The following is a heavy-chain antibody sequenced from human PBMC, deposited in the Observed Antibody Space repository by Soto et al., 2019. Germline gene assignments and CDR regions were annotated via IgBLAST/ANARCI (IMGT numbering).Heavy chain of an antibody. J-gene: IGHJ6*02. V-gene: IGHV4-61*01. CDR3: ARGIEGWYQGRYYYGMDV. Sequence: TLSLTCTGSGGSVSSGSYYWSWVRQPPGKGLEWIGYIYYSGSTNYNPSLKSRVTISVDTSKNQFSLKLSSVTAADTAVYYCARGIEGWYQGRYYYGMDVWGQGNTVTVSS. CDR2: IYYSGST. D-gene: IGHD6-19*01. CDR1: GGSVSSGSYY.